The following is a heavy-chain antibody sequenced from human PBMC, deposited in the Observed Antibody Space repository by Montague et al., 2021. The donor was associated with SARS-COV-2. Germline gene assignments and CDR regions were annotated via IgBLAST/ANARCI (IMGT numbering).Heavy chain of an antibody. CDR1: GGSISSSSYY. CDR2: IYYSGST. V-gene: IGHV4-39*07. D-gene: IGHD6-13*01. Sequence: SETLSLTCTVSGGSISSSSYYWGWIRQPPGKVLEWIGSIYYSGSTYYNPSLKSRVTISVDTSKNQFSLKLSSVTAADTAVYYCARLGRQQLVRLSGMDVWGQGTTVTVSS. CDR3: ARLGRQQLVRLSGMDV. J-gene: IGHJ6*02.